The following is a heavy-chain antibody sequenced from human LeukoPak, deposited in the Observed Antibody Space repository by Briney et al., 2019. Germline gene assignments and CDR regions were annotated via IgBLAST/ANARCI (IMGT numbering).Heavy chain of an antibody. Sequence: PSETLSLTCTVSGGSISSYYWSWIRQPAGKGLEWIGRIYTSGRTNYNPSLKSRVTMSVHTSKKQFSLKLSSVPAADTAVYYCARDPQLGPFDYWGQGTLVTVSS. J-gene: IGHJ4*02. CDR1: GGSISSYY. D-gene: IGHD6-6*01. V-gene: IGHV4-4*07. CDR3: ARDPQLGPFDY. CDR2: IYTSGRT.